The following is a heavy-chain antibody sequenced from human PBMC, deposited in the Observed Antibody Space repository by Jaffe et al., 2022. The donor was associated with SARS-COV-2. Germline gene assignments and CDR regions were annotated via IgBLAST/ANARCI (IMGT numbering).Heavy chain of an antibody. CDR2: IYYSGST. V-gene: IGHV4-39*01. CDR1: GGSISSSSYY. D-gene: IGHD3-22*01. J-gene: IGHJ3*02. CDR3: ARHSRHDSSGRGAFDI. Sequence: QLQLQESGPGLVKPSETLSLTCTVSGGSISSSSYYWGWIRQPPGKGLEWIGSIYYSGSTYYNPSLKSRVTISVDTSKNQFSLKLSSVTAADTAVYYCARHSRHDSSGRGAFDIWGQGTMVTVSS.